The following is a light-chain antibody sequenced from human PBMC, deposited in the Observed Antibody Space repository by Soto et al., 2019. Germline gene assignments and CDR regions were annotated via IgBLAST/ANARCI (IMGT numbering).Light chain of an antibody. CDR3: QQSYTTPRT. V-gene: IGKV1-39*01. J-gene: IGKJ1*01. CDR2: SAS. Sequence: DIQMTQSPSSLPASVGDRVTITCRASQYISTYLNWYRQKPGKAPEVLIYSASTLQSGVPSRFIGSGSGTDFTLTISSLQSEDFATYFCQQSYTTPRTFGEGTKVDNK. CDR1: QYISTY.